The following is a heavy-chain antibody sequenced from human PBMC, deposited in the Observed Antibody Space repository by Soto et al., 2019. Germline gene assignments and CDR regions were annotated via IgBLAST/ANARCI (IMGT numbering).Heavy chain of an antibody. CDR3: AKDLRPGLVVPTKSGFDP. J-gene: IGHJ5*02. Sequence: GGSLRLSCEASGFPFNTYAMTWFRQLPGMGLEWVSTTSIGGNTDFAESVRGRFSVSRDNSENTLYLQMTNLRAEDAAIYFCAKDLRPGLVVPTKSGFDPWGQGTRVNVSS. V-gene: IGHV3-23*01. D-gene: IGHD3-10*01. CDR1: GFPFNTYA. CDR2: TSIGGNT.